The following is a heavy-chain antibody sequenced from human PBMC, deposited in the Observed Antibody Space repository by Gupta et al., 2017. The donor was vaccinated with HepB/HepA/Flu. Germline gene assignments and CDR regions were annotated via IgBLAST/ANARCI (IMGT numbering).Heavy chain of an antibody. Sequence: QLQLQESGPGLAKPSETLSLTCSVSGDSIRSRSYYWGWIRQSPGKGLEWIGSIYYGDNLYYKPSLRSRVTISVDSSKNLFFLELRSVTAADTAVYYCVAYSGSLDYWGQGTLVTVSS. CDR1: GDSIRSRSYY. D-gene: IGHD5-12*01. V-gene: IGHV4-39*07. CDR2: IYYGDNL. CDR3: VAYSGSLDY. J-gene: IGHJ4*02.